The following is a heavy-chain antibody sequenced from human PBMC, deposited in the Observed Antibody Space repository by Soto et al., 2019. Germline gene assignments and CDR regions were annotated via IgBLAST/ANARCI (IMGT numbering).Heavy chain of an antibody. D-gene: IGHD3-9*01. CDR1: GFTFSSYS. Sequence: EVQLVESGGGLVQPGGSLRLSCAASGFTFSSYSMNWVRQAPGKGLEWVSYISSSSSTIYYADSVKGRFTISRDNAKNSLYLQMNSLRDEDTAVYYCARDVSYHDILTGYSNWFDPWGQGTLVTVSS. CDR2: ISSSSSTI. J-gene: IGHJ5*02. CDR3: ARDVSYHDILTGYSNWFDP. V-gene: IGHV3-48*02.